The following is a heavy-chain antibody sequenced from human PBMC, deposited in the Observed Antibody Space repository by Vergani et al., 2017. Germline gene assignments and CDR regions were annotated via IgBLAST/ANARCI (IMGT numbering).Heavy chain of an antibody. CDR2: ISAYNGNT. CDR1: GYTFSTYG. CDR3: ARDLIENDPYGQSGY. J-gene: IGHJ1*01. V-gene: IGHV1-18*01. D-gene: IGHD6-25*01. Sequence: QVQLVQSGAEVKKPGASVKVSCKASGYTFSTYGISWVRQAPGQGLEWMGWISAYNGNTNYPEKFQGSLTMTTDTSTRTAYMALRSLRSDDTAVYYCARDLIENDPYGQSGYWGPGTLVTVSS.